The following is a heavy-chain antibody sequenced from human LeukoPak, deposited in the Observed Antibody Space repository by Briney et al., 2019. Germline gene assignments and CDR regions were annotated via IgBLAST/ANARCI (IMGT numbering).Heavy chain of an antibody. Sequence: ASVKVSCKASGYTFTDYFLHWLRHAPGQGLEWMGWINPKTGATNYAQRFQGRVTMTRDSSITTGNMELNRLTSDDTALYYCARAYEYGWFDPWGQGTLVTVSS. V-gene: IGHV1-2*02. CDR2: INPKTGAT. D-gene: IGHD3-16*01. CDR3: ARAYEYGWFDP. CDR1: GYTFTDYF. J-gene: IGHJ5*02.